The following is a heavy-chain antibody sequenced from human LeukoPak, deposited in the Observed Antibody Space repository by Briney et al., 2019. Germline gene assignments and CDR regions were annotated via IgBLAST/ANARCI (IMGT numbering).Heavy chain of an antibody. CDR3: ARATMVRGVTNFDY. Sequence: SETLSLTCTVSGGSISSYYWSWIRQPPGKGLEWIGYIYYSGSTNYNPSLKSRVTISVDTSKNQFSLKLSSLTAADTAVYYCARATMVRGVTNFDYWGQGTLVTVSS. D-gene: IGHD3-10*01. V-gene: IGHV4-59*01. CDR1: GGSISSYY. J-gene: IGHJ4*02. CDR2: IYYSGST.